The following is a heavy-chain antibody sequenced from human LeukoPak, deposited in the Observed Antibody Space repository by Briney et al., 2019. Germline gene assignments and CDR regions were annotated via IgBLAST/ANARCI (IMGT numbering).Heavy chain of an antibody. J-gene: IGHJ5*02. Sequence: ASAKVSCKASGYTFTSYYMHWVRQAPGQGLEWMGIINPSGGSTSYAQKFQGRVTMTRDMSTSTVYMELSSLRSEDTAVYYCARSANPGYSYNNWFDPWGQGTLVTVSS. CDR3: ARSANPGYSYNNWFDP. D-gene: IGHD5-18*01. CDR2: INPSGGST. V-gene: IGHV1-46*01. CDR1: GYTFTSYY.